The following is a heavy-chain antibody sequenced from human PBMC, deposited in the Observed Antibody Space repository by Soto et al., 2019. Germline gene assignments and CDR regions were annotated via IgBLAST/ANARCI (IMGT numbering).Heavy chain of an antibody. CDR1: GFTFSSYG. CDR2: ISDDGSNK. D-gene: IGHD1-7*01. CDR3: AKELTRNWNYTLRKIFDY. Sequence: GGSLRLSCAASGFTFSSYGMHWVRQAPGKGLEWVAFISDDGSNKYYADSVKGRFTISRDNSKNTLYLQMNSLRPEDTAVYYCAKELTRNWNYTLRKIFDYWGQGTLVTVS. V-gene: IGHV3-30*18. J-gene: IGHJ4*02.